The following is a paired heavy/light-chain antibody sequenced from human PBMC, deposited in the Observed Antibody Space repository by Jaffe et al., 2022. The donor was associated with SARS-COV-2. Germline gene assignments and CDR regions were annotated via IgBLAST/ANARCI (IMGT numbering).Light chain of an antibody. V-gene: IGKV1-39*01. Sequence: DIQMTQSPSSLSASVGDRVTITCRASQNMSNYLIWYQQKPGKAPKLLIYAASSLQSGVPSRFSGSGSGADFTLTISSLQPEDFAAYYCQQSYATPWTFGQGTKVEIK. J-gene: IGKJ1*01. CDR2: AAS. CDR3: QQSYATPWT. CDR1: QNMSNY.
Heavy chain of an antibody. CDR1: GGSINNYY. Sequence: QVQLQESGPGLVKPSETLSLTCIVSGGSINNYYWSWIRQPPGKGLEWIGYIFYTGSTNYNPSLKSRVTMSVDTSKNLFFLKLTSVTAADTAVYYCARDGAPRRPGWFDPWGQGTLVTVSS. CDR3: ARDGAPRRPGWFDP. D-gene: IGHD1-26*01. V-gene: IGHV4-59*01. J-gene: IGHJ5*02. CDR2: IFYTGST.